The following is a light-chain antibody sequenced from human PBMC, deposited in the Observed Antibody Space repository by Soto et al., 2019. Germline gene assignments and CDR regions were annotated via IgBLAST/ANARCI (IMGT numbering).Light chain of an antibody. CDR1: QSVRSNN. Sequence: EMGLSRSPATLSLSPGERATLSCRASQSVRSNNLAWYRRKPGQAPRLLIYGASNRATDIPDRFSGSVSGTDFTLSISRLEPEDFAVYYCQHYGNSPPTFGGGTKV. CDR2: GAS. J-gene: IGKJ4*01. V-gene: IGKV3-20*01. CDR3: QHYGNSPPT.